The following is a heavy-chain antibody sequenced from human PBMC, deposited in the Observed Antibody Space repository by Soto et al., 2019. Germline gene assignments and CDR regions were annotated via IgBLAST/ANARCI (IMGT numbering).Heavy chain of an antibody. D-gene: IGHD4-17*01. Sequence: SETLSLTCAVSGGSISSGGYSWSWIRQPPGKGLEWIGYIYHSGSTYYNPSLKSRVTISLDRSKKQLSLKLSSVTAAETAVYYCARGMTTVTTLDYWGQGTLVTVSS. CDR2: IYHSGST. CDR1: GGSISSGGYS. CDR3: ARGMTTVTTLDY. J-gene: IGHJ4*02. V-gene: IGHV4-30-2*01.